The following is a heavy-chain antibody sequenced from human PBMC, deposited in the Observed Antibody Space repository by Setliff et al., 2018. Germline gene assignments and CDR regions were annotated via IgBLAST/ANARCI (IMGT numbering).Heavy chain of an antibody. CDR1: GFTFSSYS. CDR3: ARDRGAARPWVWFDP. Sequence: LRLSCAASGFTFSSYSMNWVRQAPGKGLEWVSSISSKNSYIYYADSVKGRFTFSGDNAKNSLYLQMNSLRAEDTAVYYCARDRGAARPWVWFDPWGQGTLVTVSS. CDR2: ISSKNSYI. D-gene: IGHD6-6*01. J-gene: IGHJ5*02. V-gene: IGHV3-21*01.